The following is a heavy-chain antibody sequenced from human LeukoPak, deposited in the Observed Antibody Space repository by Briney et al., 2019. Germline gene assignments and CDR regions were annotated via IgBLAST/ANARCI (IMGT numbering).Heavy chain of an antibody. CDR3: ARDDAVTTSSPFDY. D-gene: IGHD4-17*01. J-gene: IGHJ4*01. CDR2: ISSSGSTI. CDR1: GFTFSSYE. Sequence: GGSLRLSCAASGFTFSSYEMNWVRQAPGKGLEWVSYISSSGSTIYYADSAKGRFTISRDNSKNTLYLQMNSLRAEDTAVYYCARDDAVTTSSPFDYWGQGTLVTVSS. V-gene: IGHV3-48*03.